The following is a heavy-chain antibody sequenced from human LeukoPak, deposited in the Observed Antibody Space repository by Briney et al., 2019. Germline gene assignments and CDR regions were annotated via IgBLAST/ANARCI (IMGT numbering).Heavy chain of an antibody. D-gene: IGHD1-1*01. CDR2: IKYDGSET. V-gene: IGHV3-7*01. CDR1: GFTFSNTW. J-gene: IGHJ3*02. CDR3: ARRVQEWDAFDI. Sequence: GGSLRLSCAASGFTFSNTWMSWVRQAPGKGLDWVANIKYDGSETSFVDSVKGRFTISRDNAKNSLYLQMNSPRAEDTAVYYCARRVQEWDAFDIWGQGTMVTVSS.